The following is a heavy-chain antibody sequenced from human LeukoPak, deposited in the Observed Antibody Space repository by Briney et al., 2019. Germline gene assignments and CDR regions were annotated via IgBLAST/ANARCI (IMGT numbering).Heavy chain of an antibody. J-gene: IGHJ4*02. CDR2: IYPGGSET. CDR1: GYSFSSYW. V-gene: IGHV5-51*01. CDR3: ARFMVRENQWLAYFDY. Sequence: EXLKISCKGLGYSFSSYWSAWVRQRPGKGLEWMGIIYPGGSETRYDPSFQGQVTISADSSTSTAYLQWSSLRASDTAMYYCARFMVRENQWLAYFDYWGQGTLVTVXS. D-gene: IGHD6-19*01.